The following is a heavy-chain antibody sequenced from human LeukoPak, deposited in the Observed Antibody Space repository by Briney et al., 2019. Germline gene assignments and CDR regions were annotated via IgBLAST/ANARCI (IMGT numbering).Heavy chain of an antibody. CDR2: IYYSGST. CDR3: ARRPRNDILTGTPFDY. CDR1: GGSISSYY. V-gene: IGHV4-59*01. D-gene: IGHD3-9*01. Sequence: SETLSLTCTVSGGSISSYYWSRIRQPPGKGLEWIGYIYYSGSTDSNPSLKSRVTISVDTSKNQFSLKLRSVTAADTAVYYCARRPRNDILTGTPFDYWGQGILVTVSS. J-gene: IGHJ4*02.